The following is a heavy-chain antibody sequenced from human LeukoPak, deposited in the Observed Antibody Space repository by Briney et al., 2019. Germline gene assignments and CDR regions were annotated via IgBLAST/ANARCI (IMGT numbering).Heavy chain of an antibody. Sequence: SETLSLTCTVSGGSISSGSYYWSWIRRPAGKGLEWIGRIYTSGSTNYNPSLKSRVTISVDTSKNQFSLKLSSVTAADTAVYYCARGVLRYFDWLLLPDYFDYWGQGTLVTVSS. CDR2: IYTSGST. CDR3: ARGVLRYFDWLLLPDYFDY. D-gene: IGHD3-9*01. V-gene: IGHV4-61*02. CDR1: GGSISSGSYY. J-gene: IGHJ4*02.